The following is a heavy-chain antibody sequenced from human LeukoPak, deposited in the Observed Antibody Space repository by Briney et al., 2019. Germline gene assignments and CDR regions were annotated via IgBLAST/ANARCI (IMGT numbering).Heavy chain of an antibody. D-gene: IGHD3-10*01. V-gene: IGHV4-4*02. Sequence: PSETLSLTCAVSGGSISSSNWWSWVRPPPGKGLEWIGEINHSGSTNYNPSLKSRVTISLDTSKNQFFLKVTSVTAADTAMYYCAKGLNNYGSGRDWFDPWGQGTLVTVSS. J-gene: IGHJ5*02. CDR2: INHSGST. CDR1: GGSISSSNW. CDR3: AKGLNNYGSGRDWFDP.